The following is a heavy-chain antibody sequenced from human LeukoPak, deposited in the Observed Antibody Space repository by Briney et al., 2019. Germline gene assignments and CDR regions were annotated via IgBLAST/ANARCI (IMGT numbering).Heavy chain of an antibody. CDR3: AKTSYSSGWFDY. CDR1: GGTFSSYA. V-gene: IGHV1-69*05. CDR2: IIPIFGTA. D-gene: IGHD6-19*01. J-gene: IGHJ4*02. Sequence: ASVKVSCKASGGTFSSYAISWVRQAPGQGLEWMGGIIPIFGTANYAQKFQGRVTITTDESASTAYMELSSLRSEDTAVYYCAKTSYSSGWFDYWGQGTLVTVSS.